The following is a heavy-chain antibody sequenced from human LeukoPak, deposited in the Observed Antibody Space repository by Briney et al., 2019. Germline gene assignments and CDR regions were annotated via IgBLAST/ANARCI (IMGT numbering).Heavy chain of an antibody. D-gene: IGHD2-2*01. CDR2: IRYDGSDK. V-gene: IGHV3-30*02. CDR1: GFTFSNYS. Sequence: GGSLRLSCAASGFTFSNYSMHWVRQAPGKGLDWVAFIRYDGSDKYYADSVKGRFTISRDNSKNTLYLQMNSLRAEDTAVYYCARARAYCSSTSCSKAFDIWGQGTMVTVSS. J-gene: IGHJ3*02. CDR3: ARARAYCSSTSCSKAFDI.